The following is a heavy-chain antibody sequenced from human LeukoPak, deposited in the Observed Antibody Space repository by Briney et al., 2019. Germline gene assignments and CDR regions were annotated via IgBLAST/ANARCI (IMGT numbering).Heavy chain of an antibody. Sequence: GGSLRLSCAASGFNVSSNFMSWVRQAPGKGLEWVSVIYSGGSAYYADSVKGRFTISRDNSKNTLYLQMNSLRAEDTAVYYCAKIITMVRGYADYWGQGTLVTVSS. CDR1: GFNVSSNF. V-gene: IGHV3-53*01. J-gene: IGHJ4*02. CDR2: IYSGGSA. D-gene: IGHD3-10*01. CDR3: AKIITMVRGYADY.